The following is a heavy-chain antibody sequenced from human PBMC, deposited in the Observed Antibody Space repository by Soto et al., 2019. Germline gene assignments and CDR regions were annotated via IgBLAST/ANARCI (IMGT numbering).Heavy chain of an antibody. CDR2: ISPSTSHI. CDR1: GFTFSSCT. Sequence: EVHLVESGGGLVKPGGSLRLSCAVSGFTFSSCTMNWVRQAPGKGLEWVSSISPSTSHIYYADSVKGRFTISRDNAKNSLFLQMNSLRAEDMAVHYCSGCSGGACHQNYGMDVWGQGTTVTVSS. D-gene: IGHD2-15*01. V-gene: IGHV3-21*01. J-gene: IGHJ6*02. CDR3: SGCSGGACHQNYGMDV.